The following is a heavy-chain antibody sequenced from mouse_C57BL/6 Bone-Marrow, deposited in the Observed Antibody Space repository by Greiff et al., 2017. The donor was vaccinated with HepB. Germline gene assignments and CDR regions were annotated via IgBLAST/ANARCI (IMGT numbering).Heavy chain of an antibody. Sequence: EVMLVESGGGLVKPVGSLKLSCAASGFTFSSYAMSWVRQTPEKRLEWVATISDGGSYTYYPDNVKGRFTISRDNAKNNLYLQMSHLKSEDTAMYYCASYPYYYAMDYWGQGTSVTVSS. CDR2: ISDGGSYT. J-gene: IGHJ4*01. CDR3: ASYPYYYAMDY. V-gene: IGHV5-4*03. CDR1: GFTFSSYA.